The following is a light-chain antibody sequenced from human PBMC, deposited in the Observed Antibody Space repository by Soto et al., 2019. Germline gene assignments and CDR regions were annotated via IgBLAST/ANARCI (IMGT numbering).Light chain of an antibody. V-gene: IGKV1-39*01. CDR2: AAS. J-gene: IGKJ1*01. CDR1: QSISSY. CDR3: QQSYSTPWN. Sequence: DIQMTQSPSSLSASVGDRVTITCRASQSISSYLNWYQQKPGKAPKLLIYAASSLQSGVPSRFSGSGSGTDFTLTISSPQTEDFSTYYCQQSYSTPWNFGKGTKVEIK.